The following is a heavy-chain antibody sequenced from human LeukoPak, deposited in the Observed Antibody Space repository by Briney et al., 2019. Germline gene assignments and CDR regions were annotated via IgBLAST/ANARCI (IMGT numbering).Heavy chain of an antibody. D-gene: IGHD3-10*01. CDR2: TYHSGST. CDR1: GYSISSGYY. V-gene: IGHV4-38-2*01. J-gene: IGHJ4*02. Sequence: SETLSLTCAVSGYSISSGYYWGWIRQPPGKGLEWIGSTYHSGSTYYNPSLKSRVTISVDTSKNQFSLKLSSVTAADTAVYYCARNLVMVRGLIADYWGQGTLVSVSS. CDR3: ARNLVMVRGLIADY.